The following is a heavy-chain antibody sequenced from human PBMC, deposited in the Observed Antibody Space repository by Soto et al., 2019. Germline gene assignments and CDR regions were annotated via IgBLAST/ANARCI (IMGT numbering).Heavy chain of an antibody. CDR2: IIPILGIA. CDR1: GGTFSSYT. V-gene: IGHV1-69*02. Sequence: QVQLVQSGAEVKKPGSSVKVSCKASGGTFSSYTISWVRQAPGQGLEWMGRIIPILGIANYAQKFQGRVTITADKSTSTAYMELSSLRSEDTAVYYCATRERTPEKTYYYDSSGWDIWGQGTMVTVSS. D-gene: IGHD3-22*01. CDR3: ATRERTPEKTYYYDSSGWDI. J-gene: IGHJ3*02.